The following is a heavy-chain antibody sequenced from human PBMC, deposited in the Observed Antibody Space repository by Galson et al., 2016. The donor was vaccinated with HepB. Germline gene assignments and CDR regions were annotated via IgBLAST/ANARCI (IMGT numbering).Heavy chain of an antibody. J-gene: IGHJ4*02. D-gene: IGHD1/OR15-1a*01. CDR1: GFTFTSSA. CDR3: AAVGMGTTLSSYYFDY. CDR2: IVVGSGDT. Sequence: SVKVSCKASGFTFTSSAVQWVRQARGQRLEWIGWIVVGSGDTDYAQKFQERVTITRDMSTSTAYMELSSLRSEDTAVYYCAAVGMGTTLSSYYFDYWGQGTLVTVSP. V-gene: IGHV1-58*01.